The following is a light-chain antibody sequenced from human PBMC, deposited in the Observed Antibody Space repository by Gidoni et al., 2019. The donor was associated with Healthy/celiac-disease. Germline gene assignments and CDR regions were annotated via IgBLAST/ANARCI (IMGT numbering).Light chain of an antibody. J-gene: IGLJ3*02. V-gene: IGLV1-40*01. CDR2: GNS. Sequence: QSVLTPPPSVSGAPGQRVTISCTGSSSNIGAGYDVHGYQQLPGTAPKLLIYGNSNRPSGVPDRFSGSKSGTSASLAITGLQAEDEADYYCQSYDSSLSGSWVFGGGTKLTVL. CDR3: QSYDSSLSGSWV. CDR1: SSNIGAGYD.